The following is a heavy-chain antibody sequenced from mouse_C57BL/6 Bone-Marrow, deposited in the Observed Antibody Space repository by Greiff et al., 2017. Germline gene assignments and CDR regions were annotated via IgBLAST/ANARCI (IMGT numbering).Heavy chain of an antibody. CDR2: IWGDGST. Sequence: VQLVESGPGLVAPSQSLSITCTVSGFSLTGYGVNWVRQPPGKGLEWLGMIWGDGSTDYNSALKSRLSISKDNSKSQVFLKMNSLQNDDTARYYCARELGHYAMDYWGQGTSVTVSS. J-gene: IGHJ4*01. CDR3: ARELGHYAMDY. CDR1: GFSLTGYG. V-gene: IGHV2-6-7*01. D-gene: IGHD4-1*01.